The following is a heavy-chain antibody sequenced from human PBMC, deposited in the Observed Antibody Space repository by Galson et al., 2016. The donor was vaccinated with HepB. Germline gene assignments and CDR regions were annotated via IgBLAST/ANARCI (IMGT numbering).Heavy chain of an antibody. CDR1: GYTFTNFP. CDR3: VRDQVRGWAPFEY. D-gene: IGHD6-19*01. Sequence: SVKVSCKASGYTFTNFPINWVRQAPGQRLEWMGWLNTGNGDTRYLQGFQGRATITRDTSASTAYMELHTLTYEDTAVYYCVRDQVRGWAPFEYWGQGTLVTLSS. CDR2: LNTGNGDT. V-gene: IGHV1-3*04. J-gene: IGHJ4*02.